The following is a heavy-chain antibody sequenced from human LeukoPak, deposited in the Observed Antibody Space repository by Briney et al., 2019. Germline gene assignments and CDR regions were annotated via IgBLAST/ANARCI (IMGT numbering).Heavy chain of an antibody. J-gene: IGHJ3*02. D-gene: IGHD3-16*01. Sequence: GGSLRLSCAASGFTFSSYWMTWVRQAPGKGLEWVANINQGGSEKYYVDSVKGRFTISRDNAKNSLYLQMNSLRAEDTAVYYCARAPYYDYVWGSYSDAFDIWGQGTMVTVSS. CDR3: ARAPYYDYVWGSYSDAFDI. CDR2: INQGGSEK. CDR1: GFTFSSYW. V-gene: IGHV3-7*01.